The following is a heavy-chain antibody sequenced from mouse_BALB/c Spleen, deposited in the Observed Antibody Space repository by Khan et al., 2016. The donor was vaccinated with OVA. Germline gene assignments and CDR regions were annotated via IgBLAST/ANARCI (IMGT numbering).Heavy chain of an antibody. CDR3: ARSGGTTVADY. Sequence: VQLQESGAELVRPGSSVKISCKASGYAFSSYWMNWVKQRPGQGLEWIGQIYPGDGDTNYNGKFKGKATLTADKSSSTAYMQLSSLTSEDSAVYFCARSGGTTVADYWGQGTTLTVSS. D-gene: IGHD1-1*01. J-gene: IGHJ2*01. CDR2: IYPGDGDT. CDR1: GYAFSSYW. V-gene: IGHV1-80*01.